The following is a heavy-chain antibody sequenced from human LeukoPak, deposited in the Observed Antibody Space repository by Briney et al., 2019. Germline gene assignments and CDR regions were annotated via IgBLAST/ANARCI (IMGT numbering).Heavy chain of an antibody. CDR3: VRRDITSRYVVWFDP. CDR1: GHSFISYW. CDR2: IYPGDSDT. J-gene: IGHJ5*02. Sequence: GESLKISCKGSGHSFISYWIGWVRQMPGKGLELMGIIYPGDSDTRYSPSFQGQVTISADKSINTAYLQWSSLKASDTAIYYCVRRDITSRYVVWFDPWGQGTPVTVSS. V-gene: IGHV5-51*01. D-gene: IGHD2-2*01.